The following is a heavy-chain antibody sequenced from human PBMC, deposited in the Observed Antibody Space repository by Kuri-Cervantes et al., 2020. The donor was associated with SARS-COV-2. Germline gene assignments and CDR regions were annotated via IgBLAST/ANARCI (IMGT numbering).Heavy chain of an antibody. V-gene: IGHV3-30*18. CDR2: TSYDGSNA. CDR3: AKDIGTRSTNFVTYDY. D-gene: IGHD2/OR15-2a*01. J-gene: IGHJ4*02. CDR1: GFIFSDYG. Sequence: SCAASGFIFSDYGMHWVRQSPGKGLESPPFTSYDGSNAYYADSVRGRFTVSRDNSKNTLSLQMNGLRAEDTAVYYCAKDIGTRSTNFVTYDYWGQGDLVTVSS.